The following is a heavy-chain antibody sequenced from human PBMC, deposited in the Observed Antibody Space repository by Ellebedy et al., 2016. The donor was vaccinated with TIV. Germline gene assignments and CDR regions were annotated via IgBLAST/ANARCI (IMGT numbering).Heavy chain of an antibody. Sequence: GESLKISCASPGLTFSRYGMHWVRQAPGKGLEWVAVISNDGRNKYYEDSVKGRFTISRDKSKNTQYLQMNGLIAEDTAMYYCARDRYYYSSGYWPYYYHGMDVWGQGTTVTVSS. CDR3: ARDRYYYSSGYWPYYYHGMDV. D-gene: IGHD3-22*01. J-gene: IGHJ6*02. CDR1: GLTFSRYG. V-gene: IGHV3-30*07. CDR2: ISNDGRNK.